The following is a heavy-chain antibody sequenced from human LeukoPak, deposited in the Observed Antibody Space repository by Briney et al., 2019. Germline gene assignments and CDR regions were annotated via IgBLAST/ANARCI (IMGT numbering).Heavy chain of an antibody. D-gene: IGHD3-22*01. J-gene: IGHJ4*02. CDR2: IYPGDSDT. CDR3: ASSYYYDSSGYLPPFDY. Sequence: GESLKISCKGSGYSFTSYWIGWVRQMPGKGLEWMRIIYPGDSDTRYSPSFQGQVTISADKSISTAYLQWSSLKASDTAMYYCASSYYYDSSGYLPPFDYWGQGTLVTVSS. V-gene: IGHV5-51*01. CDR1: GYSFTSYW.